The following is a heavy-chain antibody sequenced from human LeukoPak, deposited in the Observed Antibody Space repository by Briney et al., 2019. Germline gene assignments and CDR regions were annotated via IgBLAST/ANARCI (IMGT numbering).Heavy chain of an antibody. Sequence: ASVKVSCKASGYTFTGYYMHWVRQAPGQGLEWMGWINPNSGGTNYAQKFQGWVTMTRDTSISTAYMELSRLRSDDTAVYYCARCSSTSCYSLDAFDIWGQGTMVTVSS. J-gene: IGHJ3*02. CDR1: GYTFTGYY. CDR2: INPNSGGT. CDR3: ARCSSTSCYSLDAFDI. V-gene: IGHV1-2*04. D-gene: IGHD2-2*02.